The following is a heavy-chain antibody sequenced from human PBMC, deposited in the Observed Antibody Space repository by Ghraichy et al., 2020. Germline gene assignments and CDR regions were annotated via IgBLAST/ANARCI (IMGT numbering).Heavy chain of an antibody. V-gene: IGHV3-74*01. CDR1: GFTFNNYW. CDR3: AMSRDYADAFHI. Sequence: GESLNISCAASGFTFNNYWMHWVRQAPGQGLLWVSRINRDGSTTTYPDSVAGRFTISRDNAKNTLFLDMNSLRAEDTAVYYCAMSRDYADAFHIWGQGTRVTVSS. D-gene: IGHD3-16*01. CDR2: INRDGSTT. J-gene: IGHJ3*02.